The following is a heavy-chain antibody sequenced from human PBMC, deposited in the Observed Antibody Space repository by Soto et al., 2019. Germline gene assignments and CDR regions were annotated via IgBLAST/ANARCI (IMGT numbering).Heavy chain of an antibody. CDR1: GFTFSSYS. CDR2: ISSSGSYT. J-gene: IGHJ4*02. V-gene: IGHV3-23*01. CDR3: AKDRYFDWLSPFDY. D-gene: IGHD3-9*01. Sequence: GGSLRLSCAASGFTFSSYSMNWVRQAPGKGLEWVSAISSSGSYTYYADSVKGRFTISRDNSKNTLYLQMNSLRAEDTAVYYCAKDRYFDWLSPFDYWGQGTLVTVSS.